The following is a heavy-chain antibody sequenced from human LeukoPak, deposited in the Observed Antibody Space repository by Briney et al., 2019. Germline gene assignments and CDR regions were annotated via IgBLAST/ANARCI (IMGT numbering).Heavy chain of an antibody. J-gene: IGHJ5*02. CDR1: GYMFTGYY. CDR2: INPNSGGT. D-gene: IGHD4-23*01. V-gene: IGHV1-2*02. CDR3: ATHDYGGKGLDP. Sequence: ASVKVSCKASGYMFTGYYIHWVRQAPGQGLEWMGWINPNSGGTNYAQKFQGRVTMARDTSISTAYMELSRLRSDDTAVYYCATHDYGGKGLDPWGQGTLVTVSS.